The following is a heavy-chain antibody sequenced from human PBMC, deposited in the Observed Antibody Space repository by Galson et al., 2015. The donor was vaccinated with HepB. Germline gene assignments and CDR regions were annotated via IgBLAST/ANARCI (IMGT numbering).Heavy chain of an antibody. D-gene: IGHD2-2*01. CDR1: GYTFTSYG. CDR2: ISGYNGNT. Sequence: SVKVSCKASGYTFTSYGISWVRQAPGQGLEWMGWISGYNGNTNYAQKVQGRDTITADESTSTACMELSSLRSEDTAVYYCARERGGYCSSTSCYPLGYWGQGTLVTVSS. V-gene: IGHV1-18*01. J-gene: IGHJ4*02. CDR3: ARERGGYCSSTSCYPLGY.